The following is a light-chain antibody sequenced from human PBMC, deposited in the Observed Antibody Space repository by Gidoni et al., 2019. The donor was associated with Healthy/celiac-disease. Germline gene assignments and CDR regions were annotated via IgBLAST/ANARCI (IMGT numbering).Light chain of an antibody. CDR1: QSVLYSSNNKNY. CDR2: WAS. V-gene: IGKV4-1*01. Sequence: DILMTQSPDSLAVSLGERATINCKSSQSVLYSSNNKNYVAWYQQKPGQPPKLLIYWASTRESGVPDRFSGSGSGTDFTLTISSLQAEDVAVYYCQQYYSTPWTFGQGTKVEIK. CDR3: QQYYSTPWT. J-gene: IGKJ1*01.